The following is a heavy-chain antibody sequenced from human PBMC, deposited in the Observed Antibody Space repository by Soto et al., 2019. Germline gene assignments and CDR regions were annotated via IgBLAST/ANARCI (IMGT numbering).Heavy chain of an antibody. Sequence: EAQLLESGGGLVQPGGSLRLSCAGSGFTFINYAMNWVRQAPGKGLEWVSTISGGGDAPFFADSVRGRFTISRDNSKNTVTLQMNNLGVDDTAVYFCARKVPGSTSRPDYWYFDLWGRGTLVTVSS. CDR2: ISGGGDAP. CDR3: ARKVPGSTSRPDYWYFDL. CDR1: GFTFINYA. D-gene: IGHD3-10*01. V-gene: IGHV3-23*01. J-gene: IGHJ2*01.